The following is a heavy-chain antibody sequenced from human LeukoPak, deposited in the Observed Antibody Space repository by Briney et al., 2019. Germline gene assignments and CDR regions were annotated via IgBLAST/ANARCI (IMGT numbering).Heavy chain of an antibody. J-gene: IGHJ4*02. D-gene: IGHD2-2*01. V-gene: IGHV3-7*01. CDR3: ARDLRGYCSSTSCYEAFFDY. CDR2: IKQDGSEK. Sequence: GGSLRLSCAASGFTSSSYWMSWVRQAPGKGLEWVANIKQDGSEKYYVDSVKGRFTISRDNAKNSLYLQMNSLRAEDTAVYYCARDLRGYCSSTSCYEAFFDYWGQGTLVTVSS. CDR1: GFTSSSYW.